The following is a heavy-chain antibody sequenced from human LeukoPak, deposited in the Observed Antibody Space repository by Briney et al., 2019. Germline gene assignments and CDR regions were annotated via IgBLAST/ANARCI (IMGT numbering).Heavy chain of an antibody. CDR1: GDSISSGSFY. CDR3: ARKLGYYDSSGYSFDI. V-gene: IGHV4-61*02. D-gene: IGHD3-22*01. CDR2: IYTSGST. J-gene: IGHJ3*02. Sequence: SQTLSLTCTVSGDSISSGSFYWSWIRQPAGKGLEWIGRIYTSGSTNYNPSLQSRVTISVDTSKNQFSLKLSSATAADTAVYYCARKLGYYDSSGYSFDIWGQGTMVTVSS.